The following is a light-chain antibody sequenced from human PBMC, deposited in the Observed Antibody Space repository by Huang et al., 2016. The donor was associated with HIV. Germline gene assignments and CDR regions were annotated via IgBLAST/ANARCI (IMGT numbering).Light chain of an antibody. CDR1: QSVRSN. V-gene: IGKV3-15*01. J-gene: IGKJ1*01. CDR2: GAS. CDR3: QQYNNWPPWT. Sequence: EIVMTQSPATLSVSPGERATLSCRASQSVRSNLAWYQQKPGPAPRLLIYGASTRATGIPARFSGSGSGTEFTLTISSLQSEDFAVYYCQQYNNWPPWTFGQGTKVEIK.